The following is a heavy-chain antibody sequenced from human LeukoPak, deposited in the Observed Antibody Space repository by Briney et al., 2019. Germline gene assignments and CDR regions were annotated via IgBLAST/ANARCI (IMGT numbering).Heavy chain of an antibody. CDR2: IKKDGSEK. V-gene: IGHV3-7*01. Sequence: PGGSLRRSCAASGFTFSSHRMSWVRQAPGKGLEWVANIKKDGSEKYYVDSVKGRFTISRDNAKTSLYLQMNSLRAEDTAVYYCARDLSGVTGYTYGRGIDYWGQGTLVTVSS. CDR3: ARDLSGVTGYTYGRGIDY. CDR1: GFTFSSHR. D-gene: IGHD5-18*01. J-gene: IGHJ4*02.